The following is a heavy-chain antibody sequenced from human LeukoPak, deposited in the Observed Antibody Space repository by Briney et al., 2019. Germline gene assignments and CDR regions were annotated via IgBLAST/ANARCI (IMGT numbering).Heavy chain of an antibody. CDR1: ESALNGIS. J-gene: IGHJ3*01. V-gene: IGHV3-7*01. CDR3: ARERTSTISHAFYV. CDR2: IIQDGSER. D-gene: IGHD3-3*02. Sequence: GRSLRLPRGRSESALNGISMNCVRQGTGKRMKWVANIIQDGSERYYVGSVKGRFTISRDNAKNSLFLQMNSLRAEDTADYYCARERTSTISHAFYVCGQGTSVTVSS.